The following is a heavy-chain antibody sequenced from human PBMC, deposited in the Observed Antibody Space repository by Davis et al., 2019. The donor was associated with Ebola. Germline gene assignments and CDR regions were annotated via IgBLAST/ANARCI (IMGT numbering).Heavy chain of an antibody. D-gene: IGHD4/OR15-4a*01. Sequence: GESLKISCAASGFTFTSYAMSWVRQAPGKGLEWVSGISGSGGSTYYADSVKGRFTISRDNSRNTQYLQMNSLRVEDTAVYYCAKGGLWGHGMDVWGQGTTVTVSS. CDR2: ISGSGGST. CDR1: GFTFTSYA. V-gene: IGHV3-23*01. CDR3: AKGGLWGHGMDV. J-gene: IGHJ6*02.